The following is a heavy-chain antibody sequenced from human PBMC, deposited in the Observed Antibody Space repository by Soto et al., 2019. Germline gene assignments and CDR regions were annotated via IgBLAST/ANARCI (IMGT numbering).Heavy chain of an antibody. CDR3: AREKAGAIDY. CDR2: ISSSSDTI. D-gene: IGHD6-19*01. V-gene: IGHV3-48*01. CDR1: GFSFSSYS. J-gene: IGHJ4*02. Sequence: GGSLRLSCAASGFSFSSYSMHWLRQAPGKGLEWLSYISSSSDTIYYADSVKGRFTISRDNAKNSLYLRMNSLRAGDTAVYYCAREKAGAIDYWGLGT.